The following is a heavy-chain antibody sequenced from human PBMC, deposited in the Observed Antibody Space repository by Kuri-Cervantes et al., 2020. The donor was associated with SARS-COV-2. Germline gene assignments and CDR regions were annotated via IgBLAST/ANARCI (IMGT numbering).Heavy chain of an antibody. J-gene: IGHJ6*03. Sequence: GESLKISCAASGFTFSSYAMSWVRQAPGKALEWVSSISGSGSYIYYADSVKGRFTISKESGENSLYLHMNSLRGDDTAVYYCARVAGEGPIYYYYMDVWGKGTRSPSP. CDR1: GFTFSSYA. V-gene: IGHV3-21*01. CDR3: ARVAGEGPIYYYYMDV. CDR2: ISGSGSYI. D-gene: IGHD2-21*01.